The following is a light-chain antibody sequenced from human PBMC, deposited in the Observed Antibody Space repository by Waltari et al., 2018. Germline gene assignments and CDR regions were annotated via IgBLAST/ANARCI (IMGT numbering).Light chain of an antibody. J-gene: IGKJ2*01. V-gene: IGKV2-30*01. CDR3: MQGTHWPYT. CDR2: KVS. CDR1: QSLGNTY. Sequence: DVVLTQSPISLPVTLGQPASISCRSSQSLGNTYLNWFQQSPGQSPRRLIYKVSNRDSGVPDRFSGSGSGTVFTLEISRVEAEDVGVYYCMQGTHWPYTFGQGTKLEIK.